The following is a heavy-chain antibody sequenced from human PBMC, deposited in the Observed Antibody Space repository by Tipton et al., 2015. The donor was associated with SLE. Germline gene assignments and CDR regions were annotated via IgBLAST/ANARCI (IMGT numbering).Heavy chain of an antibody. J-gene: IGHJ4*02. Sequence: TLSLTCTVSGGSISSSSYYWGWIRQPPGKGMEWIGSIYYSGSTYYNPSLKSRVTISVDTSKNQFSLKLSSVTAADTAVYYCARPGFDGDYEGFFDYWGQGTLVTVSS. CDR2: IYYSGST. CDR1: GGSISSSSYY. CDR3: ARPGFDGDYEGFFDY. D-gene: IGHD4-17*01. V-gene: IGHV4-39*01.